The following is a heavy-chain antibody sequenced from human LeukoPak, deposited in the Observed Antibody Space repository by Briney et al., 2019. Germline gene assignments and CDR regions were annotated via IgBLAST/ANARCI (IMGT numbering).Heavy chain of an antibody. CDR3: ARTLPPTYYDFWSGYWYYYYYGMDV. V-gene: IGHV3-30-3*01. Sequence: GGSLRLSCAASGFTFSSYAMHWVRQAPGKGLEWVAVISYDGSNKYYADSVKGRFTISRDNSKNTLYLQMNSLRAEDTAVYYCARTLPPTYYDFWSGYWYYYYYGMDVWGKGTTVTVSS. D-gene: IGHD3-3*01. CDR1: GFTFSSYA. J-gene: IGHJ6*04. CDR2: ISYDGSNK.